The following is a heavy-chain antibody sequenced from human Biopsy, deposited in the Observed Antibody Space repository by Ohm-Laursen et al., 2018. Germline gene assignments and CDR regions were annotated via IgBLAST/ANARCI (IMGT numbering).Heavy chain of an antibody. J-gene: IGHJ5*02. CDR1: GYTFTSYH. CDR3: TRGGYYYDSLAYYYWFDP. CDR2: INAKTGDT. D-gene: IGHD3-22*01. V-gene: IGHV1-2*02. Sequence: ASVKVSCKASGYTFTSYHVHWVRQAPGQGLEWMGWINAKTGDTNYAQKFQGRVTMTRDTSISTAYVDLSSLRSDDTAVYYYTRGGYYYDSLAYYYWFDPWGQGTLVTVSS.